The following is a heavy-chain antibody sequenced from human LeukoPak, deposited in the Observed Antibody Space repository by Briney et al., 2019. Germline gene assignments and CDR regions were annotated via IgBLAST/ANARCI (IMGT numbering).Heavy chain of an antibody. D-gene: IGHD3-9*01. V-gene: IGHV1-69*13. Sequence: ASVTVSFKASGGTFSSYAISWVRQAPGQGLEWMGGIIPIFGTANYAQKFQGRVTITADESTSTAYMELSSLRSEDTAVYYCARGLTGYYSGLEFDYWGQGTLVTVSS. CDR2: IIPIFGTA. CDR3: ARGLTGYYSGLEFDY. CDR1: GGTFSSYA. J-gene: IGHJ4*02.